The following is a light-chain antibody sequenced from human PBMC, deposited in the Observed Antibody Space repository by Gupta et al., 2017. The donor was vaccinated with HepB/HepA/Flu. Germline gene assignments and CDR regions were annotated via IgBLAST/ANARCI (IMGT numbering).Light chain of an antibody. Sequence: EIVLTQSPATLSLSPGERATLSCRASPNIRGYLAWYQQKPGQSPRLLISDASNRATGIPARFSGSGSGTDFTLTISSLEPEDFAVYFCQHRGNWPLTFGGGTKVEIK. CDR2: DAS. V-gene: IGKV3-11*01. CDR3: QHRGNWPLT. J-gene: IGKJ4*01. CDR1: PNIRGY.